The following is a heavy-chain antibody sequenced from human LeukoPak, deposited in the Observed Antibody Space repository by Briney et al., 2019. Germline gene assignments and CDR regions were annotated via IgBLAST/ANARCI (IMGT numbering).Heavy chain of an antibody. Sequence: PGGSLRLSCAASGFTFSAYSMNWVRQAPGKGLEWVSYISSSSIIIKYADSVKGRFTISRDKARNSLYLQMNSLRVEDTAVYYCAREIDGTSATYYNYYMDVWGKGTTVTVSS. CDR3: AREIDGTSATYYNYYMDV. CDR2: ISSSSIII. V-gene: IGHV3-48*01. D-gene: IGHD1-26*01. CDR1: GFTFSAYS. J-gene: IGHJ6*03.